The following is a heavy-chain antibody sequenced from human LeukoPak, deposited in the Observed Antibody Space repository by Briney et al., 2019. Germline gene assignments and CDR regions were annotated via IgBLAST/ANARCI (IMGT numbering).Heavy chain of an antibody. CDR3: ARDRLAVAGIRDY. CDR2: IYYTGNT. J-gene: IGHJ4*02. CDR1: GGSMNSYY. Sequence: SETLSLICTVSGGSMNSYYWSWIRQPPGKGLEWIGYIYYTGNTNYNPSLKSRVTISVDTSKNQFSLKLSSVTAADTAVYYCARDRLAVAGIRDYWGQGTLVTVSS. V-gene: IGHV4-59*12. D-gene: IGHD6-19*01.